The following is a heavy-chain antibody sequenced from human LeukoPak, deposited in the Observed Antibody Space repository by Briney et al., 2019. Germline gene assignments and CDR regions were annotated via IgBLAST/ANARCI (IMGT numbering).Heavy chain of an antibody. CDR1: TFTFSSYN. J-gene: IGHJ5*02. V-gene: IGHV3-66*01. D-gene: IGHD6-19*01. Sequence: GGSLRLSCAASTFTFSSYNMNWVRQAPVKGLEWVSVIYSDGSTYYADSVKGRFTISRDNSKNTLYLQMNSLRVEDTAVYYCAREDKWLADNWFDPWGQGTLVTVSS. CDR3: AREDKWLADNWFDP. CDR2: IYSDGST.